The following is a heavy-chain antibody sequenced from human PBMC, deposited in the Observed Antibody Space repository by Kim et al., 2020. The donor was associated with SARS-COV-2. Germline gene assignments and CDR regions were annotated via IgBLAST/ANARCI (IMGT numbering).Heavy chain of an antibody. CDR3: AKGYHYGMDV. J-gene: IGHJ6*02. CDR2: INPSGGST. CDR1: GYTFTSYY. Sequence: ASVKVSCKTSGYTFTSYYIHWMRQAPGQGLEWMGMINPSGGSTSYAQKFQGRITVTRDTSPRTVYMELSSLKSEDTAVYKFAKGYHYGMDVWGQGTTVAVSS. V-gene: IGHV1-46*01.